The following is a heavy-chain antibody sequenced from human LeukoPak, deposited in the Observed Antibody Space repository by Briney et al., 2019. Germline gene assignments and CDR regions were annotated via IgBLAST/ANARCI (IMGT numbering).Heavy chain of an antibody. CDR2: ISYDGSNK. CDR1: GFTFSSYG. J-gene: IGHJ4*02. Sequence: GGSLRLSCAASGFTFSSYGMHWVRQAPGKGLEWVAVISYDGSNKYYADSVRGRFTISRDNSKNTLYLQMNSLRAEDTAVYYCAKARGGGSSGWYFDYWGQGTLVTVSS. CDR3: AKARGGGSSGWYFDY. V-gene: IGHV3-30*18. D-gene: IGHD6-19*01.